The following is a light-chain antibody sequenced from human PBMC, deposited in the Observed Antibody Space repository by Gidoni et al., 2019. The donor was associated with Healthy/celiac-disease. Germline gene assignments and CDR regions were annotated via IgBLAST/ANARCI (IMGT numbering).Light chain of an antibody. J-gene: IGKJ2*01. CDR3: QQSYSTPPT. V-gene: IGKV1-39*01. CDR1: QSISSY. CDR2: AAS. Sequence: DIQMTQSPSSLSASVVDRVTITCRASQSISSYLQWYQQKPGKATKLLIYAASSLQSVVPSRFSGSGSGKDFTLTISSLQPEDVANYYCQQSYSTPPTFGQGTKLDIK.